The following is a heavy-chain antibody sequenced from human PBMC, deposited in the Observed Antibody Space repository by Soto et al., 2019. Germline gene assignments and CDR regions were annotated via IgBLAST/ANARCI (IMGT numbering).Heavy chain of an antibody. CDR1: GFTFSSYA. D-gene: IGHD3-22*01. Sequence: LRLSCAASGFTFSSYAMSWVRQAPGKGLEWVSAISGSGGSTYYADSVKGRFTISRDNSKNTLYLQMNSLRAEDTAVYYCAKARDYDSSGYGNDYWGQGTLATVYS. V-gene: IGHV3-23*01. CDR3: AKARDYDSSGYGNDY. J-gene: IGHJ4*02. CDR2: ISGSGGST.